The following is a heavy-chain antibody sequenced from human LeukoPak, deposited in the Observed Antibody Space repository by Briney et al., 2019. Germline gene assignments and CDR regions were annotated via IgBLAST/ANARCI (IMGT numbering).Heavy chain of an antibody. CDR1: GVSISSYY. CDR3: AGTIYDILTGYYGYFDY. J-gene: IGHJ4*02. D-gene: IGHD3-9*01. V-gene: IGHV4-4*07. Sequence: SETLSLTCTASGVSISSYYWSWIRQPAGKGLEWIGRIYTSGSTNYNPSLKSRVTMSVDTSKNQFSLKLSSVTAADTAVYYCAGTIYDILTGYYGYFDYWGQGTLVTVSS. CDR2: IYTSGST.